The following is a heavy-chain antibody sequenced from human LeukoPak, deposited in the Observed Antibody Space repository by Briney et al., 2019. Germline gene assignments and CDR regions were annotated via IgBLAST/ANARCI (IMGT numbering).Heavy chain of an antibody. V-gene: IGHV1-69*04. CDR3: ARSPYYDILTGYYIVFDY. CDR2: IIPILGIA. Sequence: GASVKVSCKASGGTFSSYAISWARQAPGQGLEWMGRIIPILGIANYAQKFQGRVTITADKSTSTAYMELSSLRSEDTAVYYCARSPYYDILTGYYIVFDYWGQGTLVTVSS. J-gene: IGHJ4*02. D-gene: IGHD3-9*01. CDR1: GGTFSSYA.